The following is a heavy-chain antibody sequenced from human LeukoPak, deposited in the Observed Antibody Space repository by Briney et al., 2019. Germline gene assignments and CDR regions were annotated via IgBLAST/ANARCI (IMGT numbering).Heavy chain of an antibody. D-gene: IGHD6-6*01. CDR1: GYTFTGYY. Sequence: ASVKVSCKASGYTFTGYYMHWVRQAPGQGLGWMGRINPNSGGTNYAQKFQGRVTMTRDTSISTAYMELSRLRSDDTAVYYCARMSIAARRFDYWGQGTLVTVSS. CDR2: INPNSGGT. V-gene: IGHV1-2*06. CDR3: ARMSIAARRFDY. J-gene: IGHJ4*02.